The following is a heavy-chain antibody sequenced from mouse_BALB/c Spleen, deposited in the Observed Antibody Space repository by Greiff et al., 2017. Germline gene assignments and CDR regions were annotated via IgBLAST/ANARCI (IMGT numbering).Heavy chain of an antibody. CDR2: INPYNGDT. CDR3: ARWGYDRYYFDY. D-gene: IGHD2-2*01. CDR1: GYSFTGYF. Sequence: EVKLVESGPELVKPGASVKISCKASGYSFTGYFMNWVMQSHGKSLEWIGRINPYNGDTFYNQKFKGKATLTVDKSSSTAHMELRSLASEDSAVYYCARWGYDRYYFDYWGQGTTLTVSS. J-gene: IGHJ2*01. V-gene: IGHV1-20*02.